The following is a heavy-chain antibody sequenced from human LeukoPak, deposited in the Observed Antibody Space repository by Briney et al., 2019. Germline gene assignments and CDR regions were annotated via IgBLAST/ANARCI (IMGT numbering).Heavy chain of an antibody. CDR3: ARERRAWGEDF. Sequence: GGTLRLSCAASGFTFSSYGMSWVRQAPGKGLEWVANIKQDGSEKYYVDSVKGRFTISRDNAKNSLYLQMNSLGSEDTAVYYCARERRAWGEDFWGQGTLVTVSS. CDR2: IKQDGSEK. V-gene: IGHV3-7*03. D-gene: IGHD3-16*01. CDR1: GFTFSSYG. J-gene: IGHJ4*02.